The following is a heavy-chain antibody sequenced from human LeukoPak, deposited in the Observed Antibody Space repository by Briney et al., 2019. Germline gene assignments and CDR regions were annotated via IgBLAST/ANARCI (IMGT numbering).Heavy chain of an antibody. Sequence: GASVKVSCKASGYTFTSYAMNWVRQAPGQGLEWMGWINTNTGNPTYAQGFTGRFVFSLDTSVSTAHLQISSLKAEDTAVYYCARDGTVVTTYYYYGMDVWGQGTTVTVSS. V-gene: IGHV7-4-1*02. CDR1: GYTFTSYA. J-gene: IGHJ6*02. CDR3: ARDGTVVTTYYYYGMDV. D-gene: IGHD4-23*01. CDR2: INTNTGNP.